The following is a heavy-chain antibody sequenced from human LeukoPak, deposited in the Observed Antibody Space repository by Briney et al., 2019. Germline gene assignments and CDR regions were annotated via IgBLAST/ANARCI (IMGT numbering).Heavy chain of an antibody. J-gene: IGHJ4*02. D-gene: IGHD3-22*01. Sequence: GASVKVSCKASGYTFTGYYIHWVRQAPGQGLGWMGRINPNSGGTNYAQKFQGRVTMTRDTSISTAYMELSRLRSDDTAVYYCARDIVGIGYYDSSGHEDYWGQGSLVTVSS. CDR3: ARDIVGIGYYDSSGHEDY. CDR2: INPNSGGT. V-gene: IGHV1-2*06. CDR1: GYTFTGYY.